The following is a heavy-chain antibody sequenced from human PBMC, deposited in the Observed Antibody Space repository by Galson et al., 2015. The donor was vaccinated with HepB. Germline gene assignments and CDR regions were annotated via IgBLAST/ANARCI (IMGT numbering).Heavy chain of an antibody. CDR2: IIPIFGTA. CDR1: GGTFSSYA. J-gene: IGHJ6*02. V-gene: IGHV1-69*13. Sequence: SVKVSCKASGGTFSSYAISWVRQAPGQGLEWMGGIIPIFGTANYAQKFQGRVTITADESTSTAYMELSSLRSEDTAVYYCARDVWSVAAAGTGEVYYYGMDVWGQGTTVTVSS. D-gene: IGHD6-13*01. CDR3: ARDVWSVAAAGTGEVYYYGMDV.